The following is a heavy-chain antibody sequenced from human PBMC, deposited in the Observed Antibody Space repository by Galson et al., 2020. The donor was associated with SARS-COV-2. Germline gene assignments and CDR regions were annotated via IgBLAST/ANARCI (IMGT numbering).Heavy chain of an antibody. V-gene: IGHV4-34*01. Sequence: WETLSLTCAVSGGPFRSYFWHWIRQAPGKGLEWIGEIRYSGRTNHKPSLKSGVAMATDTSKNKWSLKLTSVTAADAAGYYCARIASAAGMRGVVDCWGQGIRVTVSS. D-gene: IGHD6-13*01. J-gene: IGHJ4*02. CDR3: ARIASAAGMRGVVDC. CDR1: GGPFRSYF. CDR2: IRYSGRT.